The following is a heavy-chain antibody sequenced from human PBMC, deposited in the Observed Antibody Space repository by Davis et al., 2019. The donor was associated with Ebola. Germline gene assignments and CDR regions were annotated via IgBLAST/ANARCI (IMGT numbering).Heavy chain of an antibody. CDR3: ARVPMVVAGHRVFDY. J-gene: IGHJ4*02. CDR2: IYYSGST. V-gene: IGHV4-59*01. Sequence: MPGGSLRLSCTVSGGSISSYYWSWIRQPPGKGLEWIGYIYYSGSTNYNPSLKSRVTISDDTSQNQFSLRLKFVTPADTAVYYCARVPMVVAGHRVFDYWGQGILVTVSS. CDR1: GGSISSYY. D-gene: IGHD6-19*01.